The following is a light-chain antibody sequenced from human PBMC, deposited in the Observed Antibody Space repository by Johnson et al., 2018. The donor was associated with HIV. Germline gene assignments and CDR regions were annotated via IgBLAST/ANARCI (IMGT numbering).Light chain of an antibody. V-gene: IGLV1-51*02. CDR1: SSNIGNNY. CDR3: GTWDSSLTASYV. Sequence: QSVLTQPPSVSAAPGQKVTISCSGSSSNIGNNYVSWYQQLPGTAPKVLIHENNKRPSGIPDRFSGSKSGTSATLGITALQTGDEADYYCGTWDSSLTASYVFGTGTKVTVL. J-gene: IGLJ1*01. CDR2: ENN.